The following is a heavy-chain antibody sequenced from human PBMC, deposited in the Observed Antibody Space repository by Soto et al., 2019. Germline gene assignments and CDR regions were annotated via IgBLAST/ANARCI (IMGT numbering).Heavy chain of an antibody. CDR3: ARDPLRPDTAMDPFDY. J-gene: IGHJ4*02. Sequence: SVKVSCKASGGTFSSYAISWVRQAPGQGLEWMGGIIPIFGTANYAQKFQGRVTITADESTSTAYMELSSLRSEDTAVYYCARDPLRPDTAMDPFDYWGQGTLVTVSS. CDR1: GGTFSSYA. D-gene: IGHD5-18*01. CDR2: IIPIFGTA. V-gene: IGHV1-69*13.